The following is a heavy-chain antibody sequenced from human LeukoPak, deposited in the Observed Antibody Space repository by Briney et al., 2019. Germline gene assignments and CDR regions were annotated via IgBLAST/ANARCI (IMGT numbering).Heavy chain of an antibody. CDR2: ISYDGSNK. CDR1: GFTFSSYG. V-gene: IGHV3-30*18. J-gene: IGHJ1*01. Sequence: GVSLRLSCAASGFTFSSYGMQGVRHAPGKGREGGADISYDGSNKYYAASVKGRFAISRDNSKNTLYLQMNSLRAEDTAVYYCAKDIISGWYAEYFQHWGQGTLVTVSS. D-gene: IGHD6-19*01. CDR3: AKDIISGWYAEYFQH.